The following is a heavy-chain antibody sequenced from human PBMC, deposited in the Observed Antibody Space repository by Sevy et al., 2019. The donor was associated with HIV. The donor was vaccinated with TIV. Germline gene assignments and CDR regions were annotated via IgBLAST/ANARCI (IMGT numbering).Heavy chain of an antibody. J-gene: IGHJ2*01. CDR3: ARALIAAAGRVGWYFDL. CDR2: IKQDGSEK. V-gene: IGHV3-7*04. Sequence: GGSLRLSCAASGFTFSSYWMSWVRQAPGKGLEWVANIKQDGSEKYYVDSVKGRFTISRDNAKNSLYLQMNSLRAEDTAVYYCARALIAAAGRVGWYFDLWGRGTLVTVSS. D-gene: IGHD6-13*01. CDR1: GFTFSSYW.